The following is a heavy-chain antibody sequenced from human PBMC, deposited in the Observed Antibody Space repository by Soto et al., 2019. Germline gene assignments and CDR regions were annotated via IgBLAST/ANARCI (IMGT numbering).Heavy chain of an antibody. D-gene: IGHD5-12*01. CDR2: IYYSGST. CDR1: GGSLNRYY. Sequence: PSETLSLTCTVSGGSLNRYYWNWIRQPPGKGLEWIGYIYYSGSTNYNPSLKSRVTMSVETSNNQFSLKLSSVTAADTAVYFCAGVGGVDGYNYLNYWGQGTQVTVSS. V-gene: IGHV4-59*03. CDR3: AGVGGVDGYNYLNY. J-gene: IGHJ4*02.